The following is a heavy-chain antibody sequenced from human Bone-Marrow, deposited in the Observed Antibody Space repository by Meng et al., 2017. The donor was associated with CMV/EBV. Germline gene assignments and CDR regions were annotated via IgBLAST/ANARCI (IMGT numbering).Heavy chain of an antibody. V-gene: IGHV3-7*01. CDR2: IKQRGSEA. D-gene: IGHD2-2*01. CDR1: GFTFSNYY. Sequence: GGSLRLSCVASGFTFSNYYMSWVRQAPGKGLEWVANIKQRGSEAFYVDSVKGRFTISRDDAKNSLYLQMNSLTAEDTALYYCAREGVVVVPATMDDAFDVWGQGTMVTVPS. J-gene: IGHJ3*01. CDR3: AREGVVVVPATMDDAFDV.